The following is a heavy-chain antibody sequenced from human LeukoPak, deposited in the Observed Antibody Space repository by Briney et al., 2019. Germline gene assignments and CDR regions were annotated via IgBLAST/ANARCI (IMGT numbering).Heavy chain of an antibody. Sequence: GGTLRLSCAASGFTFITYSMNWVRQAPGKGLEWVSYISGSSTTMHYADSVKGRFTISRDNAKNSLYLQMNSLRAEDTAVYYCARDPDEYSSSLFDYWGQGTLVTVSS. CDR3: ARDPDEYSSSLFDY. V-gene: IGHV3-48*04. CDR2: ISGSSTTM. CDR1: GFTFITYS. D-gene: IGHD6-6*01. J-gene: IGHJ4*02.